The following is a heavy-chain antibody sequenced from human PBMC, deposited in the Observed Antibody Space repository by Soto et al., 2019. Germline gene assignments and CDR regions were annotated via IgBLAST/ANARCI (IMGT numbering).Heavy chain of an antibody. Sequence: SETLSLTCTVSGGSISSSNYYWGWIRQPPGKGLEWIGSIYYSGSTYYNPSLKSRVTISVDTSKNQFSLKLSSVTAADTAVYYCARGLWFGEFTYYFDYWGQGTLVTVSS. CDR2: IYYSGST. CDR1: GGSISSSNYY. J-gene: IGHJ4*02. CDR3: ARGLWFGEFTYYFDY. V-gene: IGHV4-39*01. D-gene: IGHD3-10*01.